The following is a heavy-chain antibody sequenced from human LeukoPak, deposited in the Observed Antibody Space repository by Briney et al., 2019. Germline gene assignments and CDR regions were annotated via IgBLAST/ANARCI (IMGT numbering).Heavy chain of an antibody. D-gene: IGHD3-3*01. J-gene: IGHJ4*02. CDR2: ISPDENLQ. CDR3: ARGSGYFDH. Sequence: GGSLRLSCAASGFTFSSYGMHWVRQAPGKGLEWVTLISPDENLQNSADSVKGRFTISRDNSRNILFLQMSSLRPEDTAVYYCARGSGYFDHWGQGTLLTVSS. CDR1: GFTFSSYG. V-gene: IGHV3-30*03.